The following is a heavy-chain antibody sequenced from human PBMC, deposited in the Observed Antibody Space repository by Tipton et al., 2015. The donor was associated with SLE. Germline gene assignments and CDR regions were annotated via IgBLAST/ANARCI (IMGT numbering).Heavy chain of an antibody. J-gene: IGHJ3*02. V-gene: IGHV3-43D*04. CDR2: ISWDGGST. CDR3: AKDSSSWFDAFDI. Sequence: SLRLSCAASGFTFDDYAMHWVRQAPGKGLEWVSLISWDGGSTYYADSVKGRFTISRDNSKNSLYLQMNSLRAEDTALYYCAKDSSSWFDAFDIWGQGTMVTVSS. D-gene: IGHD6-13*01. CDR1: GFTFDDYA.